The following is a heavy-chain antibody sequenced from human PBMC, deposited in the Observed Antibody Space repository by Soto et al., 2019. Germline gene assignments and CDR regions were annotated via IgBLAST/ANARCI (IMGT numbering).Heavy chain of an antibody. CDR1: GYTFTRYG. CDR2: ISGYNGDT. V-gene: IGHV1-18*01. D-gene: IGHD2-8*01. CDR3: AKNGHPPYYYYGMDV. J-gene: IGHJ6*02. Sequence: QGQLVQSGAEVKKPGASVKVSCKASGYTFTRYGISWVRQAPGQGLEWMGWISGYNGDTNYAQKFQGRVTMTVDTSTTTEFMELTSLTSDDRAVYYCAKNGHPPYYYYGMDVWGQGTTVTVSS.